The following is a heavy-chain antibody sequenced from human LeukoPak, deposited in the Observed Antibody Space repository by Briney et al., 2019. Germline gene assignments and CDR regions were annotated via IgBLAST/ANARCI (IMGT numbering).Heavy chain of an antibody. Sequence: ASVKVSCEASGYPSTSYAIHWVRQAPGQRLEWMGWISAGDDNTKYSQKFQGRVTITRDTSARTAYMELSSLRFEDTAVYYCARGSLSSRDFDYWGQGTLVTVSS. V-gene: IGHV1-3*01. J-gene: IGHJ4*02. D-gene: IGHD6-13*01. CDR1: GYPSTSYA. CDR3: ARGSLSSRDFDY. CDR2: ISAGDDNT.